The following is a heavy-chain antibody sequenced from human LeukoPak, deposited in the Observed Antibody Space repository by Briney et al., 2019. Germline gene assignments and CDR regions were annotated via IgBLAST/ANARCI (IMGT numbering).Heavy chain of an antibody. J-gene: IGHJ4*02. CDR2: ISYDGSNK. D-gene: IGHD3-22*01. Sequence: GGSLRLSCTVSGFTFSSYAMHWVRQAPGKGLEWVAVISYDGSNKYYADSVKGRFTISRDNSKNTLYLQMNSLRAEDTAVYYCARARGGITMISGIDYWGQGTLVTVSS. V-gene: IGHV3-30-3*01. CDR3: ARARGGITMISGIDY. CDR1: GFTFSSYA.